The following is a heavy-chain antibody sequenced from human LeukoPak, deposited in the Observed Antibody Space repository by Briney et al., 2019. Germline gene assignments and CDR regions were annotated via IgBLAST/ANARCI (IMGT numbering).Heavy chain of an antibody. CDR2: IYSGGTI. D-gene: IGHD3-22*01. Sequence: GGSLRLSCAASGFTVSSNYMSWVRQAPGKGLEWVSVIYSGGTIYYTDSVKGRFTISRDNSKNTLYLQMNSLRAEDTAAYYCARGYARGYYDSSGFDSWGQGTLVTVSS. CDR1: GFTVSSNY. J-gene: IGHJ4*02. V-gene: IGHV3-53*01. CDR3: ARGYARGYYDSSGFDS.